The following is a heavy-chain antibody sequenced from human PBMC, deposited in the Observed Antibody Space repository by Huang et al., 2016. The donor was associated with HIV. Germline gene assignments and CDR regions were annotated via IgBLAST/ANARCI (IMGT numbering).Heavy chain of an antibody. CDR3: ARRFSSSSGYFDY. CDR1: GYSFSSYW. Sequence: VQLVQSGAEVKKPGESLKISCKGSGYSFSSYWIAWVRQMPGKGLEWRGIIFPDDSHNTYSPSCEGQVTISADNSIGTAYLQWSSLKASDTAMYYCARRFSSSSGYFDYWGQGSLVTVSS. D-gene: IGHD6-6*01. CDR2: IFPDDSHN. V-gene: IGHV5-51*01. J-gene: IGHJ4*02.